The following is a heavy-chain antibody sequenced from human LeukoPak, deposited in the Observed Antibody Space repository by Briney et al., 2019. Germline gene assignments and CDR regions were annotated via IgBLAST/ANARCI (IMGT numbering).Heavy chain of an antibody. CDR1: GYTFTSYA. CDR2: INAGNGNT. J-gene: IGHJ4*02. CDR3: ARDSSSSWYTAYYFDY. V-gene: IGHV1-3*01. Sequence: ASVKVSCKASGYTFTSYAMHWVRQAPGQRLEWMGWINAGNGNTKYSQKFQGRVTITRDTSASTAYMELSSLRSEDTAVYYCARDSSSSWYTAYYFDYWGQGTLVTVSS. D-gene: IGHD6-13*01.